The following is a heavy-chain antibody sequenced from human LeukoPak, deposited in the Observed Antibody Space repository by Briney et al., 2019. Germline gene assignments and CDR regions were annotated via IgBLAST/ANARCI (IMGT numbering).Heavy chain of an antibody. Sequence: GRSLRLSCAASGFTFSSYGMHWVRQAPGKGLEWVAVIWYDGSNKYYADSVKGRFTISRDNSKNTLYLQMNSLRAEDTAVYYCAKGAVVDAFDIWGQGTMVTVSS. CDR2: IWYDGSNK. D-gene: IGHD6-19*01. V-gene: IGHV3-33*06. CDR1: GFTFSSYG. J-gene: IGHJ3*02. CDR3: AKGAVVDAFDI.